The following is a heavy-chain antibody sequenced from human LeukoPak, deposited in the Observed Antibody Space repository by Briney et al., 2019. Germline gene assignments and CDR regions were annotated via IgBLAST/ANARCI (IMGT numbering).Heavy chain of an antibody. V-gene: IGHV4-59*08. CDR3: ARQGYSYGSPFDY. Sequence: SETLSLTCTVSGGSISSYYWSWIRQPPGKGLEWIGYIYYSGSTNHNPSLKSRVTISVDTSKNQFSLKLSSVTAADTAVYYCARQGYSYGSPFDYWGQGTLVTVSS. J-gene: IGHJ4*02. CDR2: IYYSGST. CDR1: GGSISSYY. D-gene: IGHD5-18*01.